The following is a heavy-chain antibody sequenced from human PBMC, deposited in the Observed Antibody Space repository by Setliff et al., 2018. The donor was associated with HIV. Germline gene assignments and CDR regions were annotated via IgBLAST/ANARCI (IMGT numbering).Heavy chain of an antibody. Sequence: PSETLSLTCAVSGGSISSSNWWSWVRQPPGKGLEWIGSIYYSGSTYYNPSLKSRVTISVDTSENQFSLKLSSVTAADTAVYYCARRYYDSSGYYYPFDYWGQGTLVTVSS. J-gene: IGHJ4*02. D-gene: IGHD3-22*01. CDR3: ARRYYDSSGYYYPFDY. CDR2: IYYSGST. V-gene: IGHV4-39*01. CDR1: GGSISSSNW.